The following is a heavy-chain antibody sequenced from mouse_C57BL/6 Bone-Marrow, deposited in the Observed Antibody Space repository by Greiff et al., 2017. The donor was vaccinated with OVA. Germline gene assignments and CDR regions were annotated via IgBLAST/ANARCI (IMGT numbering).Heavy chain of an antibody. CDR1: GYTFTSYG. V-gene: IGHV1-81*01. J-gene: IGHJ2*01. CDR2: IYPRSGNT. CDR3: ARRDYGSSYDY. Sequence: QVQLQQSGAELARPGASVKLSCKASGYTFTSYGISWVKQRTGQGLEWIGEIYPRSGNTYYNEKFKGKATLTADKSSSTAYMELRSLTSDDSAVYSCARRDYGSSYDYWGQGTTLTVSS. D-gene: IGHD1-1*01.